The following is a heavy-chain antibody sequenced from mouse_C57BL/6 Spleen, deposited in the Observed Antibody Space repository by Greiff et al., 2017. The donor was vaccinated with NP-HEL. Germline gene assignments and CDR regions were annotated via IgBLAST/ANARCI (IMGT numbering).Heavy chain of an antibody. V-gene: IGHV10-1*01. CDR1: GFSFTTYA. CDR3: GSCGNSFAY. D-gene: IGHD2-1*01. CDR2: IRSKSNNYAT. J-gene: IGHJ3*01. Sequence: EVQLMESGGGLVQPKGSLKLSCAASGFSFTTYAMNWVRQAPGKGLEWVARIRSKSNNYATYYADSVKDRFTISSDDSESMLYLQMNNVKAEDTAMYYCGSCGNSFAYWGQGTLVTVSA.